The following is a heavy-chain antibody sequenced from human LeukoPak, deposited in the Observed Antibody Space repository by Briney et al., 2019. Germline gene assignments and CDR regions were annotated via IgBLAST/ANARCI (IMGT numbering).Heavy chain of an antibody. D-gene: IGHD3-3*01. Sequence: ASVKVSCKASGYTFTSYGVSWVRQAPGQGVEWMGWISAYNGNTNYAQKLQGRVTMTTDTSPSTAYMKLRSLRSDDTAVYYCARGGYDFWSGYQTLDYWGQGTLVTVSS. J-gene: IGHJ4*02. CDR3: ARGGYDFWSGYQTLDY. CDR1: GYTFTSYG. CDR2: ISAYNGNT. V-gene: IGHV1-18*01.